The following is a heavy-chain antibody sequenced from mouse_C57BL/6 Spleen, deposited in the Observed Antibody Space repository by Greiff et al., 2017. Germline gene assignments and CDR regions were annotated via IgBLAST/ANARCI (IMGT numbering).Heavy chain of an antibody. J-gene: IGHJ2*01. CDR3: ARDITTVVASYDFDY. V-gene: IGHV1-55*01. D-gene: IGHD1-1*01. CDR2: IYPGSGST. CDR1: GYTFTSYW. Sequence: VKLQQPGAELVKPGASVKMSCKASGYTFTSYWITWVKQRPGQGLEWIGDIYPGSGSTNYNEKFKSKATLTVDTSSSTAYMQLSSLTSEDSAVYYCARDITTVVASYDFDYWGQGTTLTVAS.